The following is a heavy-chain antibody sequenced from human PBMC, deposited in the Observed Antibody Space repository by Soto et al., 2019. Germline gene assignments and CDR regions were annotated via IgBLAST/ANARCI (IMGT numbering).Heavy chain of an antibody. Sequence: PGGSLRLWWAAAGGTGGDNGGSWVRQTPGKGLEWVSLIQSGGPTYYADSVKGRFTISRDTSANTVHLQMDSLRAEDTAVYYCARDDVLCDGGRCYGVPLDVWRKGTTVTVSS. CDR3: ARDDVLCDGGRCYGVPLDV. CDR1: GGTGGDNG. J-gene: IGHJ6*04. D-gene: IGHD2-15*01. CDR2: IQSGGPT. V-gene: IGHV3-66*01.